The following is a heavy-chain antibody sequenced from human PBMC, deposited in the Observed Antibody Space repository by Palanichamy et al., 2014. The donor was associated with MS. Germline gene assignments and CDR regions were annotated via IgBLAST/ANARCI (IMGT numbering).Heavy chain of an antibody. J-gene: IGHJ4*02. CDR1: GLSFSNYA. CDR3: AKVADGGSPGY. V-gene: IGHV3-23*01. D-gene: IGHD2-15*01. CDR2: ITGSGGST. Sequence: EVQLLESGGGLVQPGGSLRLSCAASGLSFSNYALSWVRQAPGKGLEWVSSITGSGGSTYFADSVKGRFTISRDNSKNMMYLQMNSLRAKDTAVYYCAKVADGGSPGYWGQGTLVTVSS.